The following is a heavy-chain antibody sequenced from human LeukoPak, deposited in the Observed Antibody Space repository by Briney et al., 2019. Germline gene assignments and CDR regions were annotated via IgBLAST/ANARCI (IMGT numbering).Heavy chain of an antibody. CDR1: RFTFSSYW. CDR2: INSDGSST. D-gene: IGHD6-13*01. CDR3: ARVVSSSWYERDAFDI. V-gene: IGHV3-74*01. Sequence: GGSLRLSCAASRFTFSSYWMHWVRQAPGKGLVWVSRINSDGSSTSYADSVKGRFTISRDNAKNTLYLQMNGLRAGDTAVYYCARVVSSSWYERDAFDIWGQGTMVTVSS. J-gene: IGHJ3*02.